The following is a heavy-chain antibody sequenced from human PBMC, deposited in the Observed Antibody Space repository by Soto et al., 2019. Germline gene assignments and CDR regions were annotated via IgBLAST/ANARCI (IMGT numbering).Heavy chain of an antibody. CDR2: INSDGSST. Sequence: GGSLRLSCAASGFTFSSYWMHWVRQAPGKGLVWVSRINSDGSSTSYADSVKGRFTISRDNAKNTLYLQMNSLRAEDTAVYYCARDAWCDFWSGYYYYYGMDVWGQGTTVTVSS. CDR3: ARDAWCDFWSGYYYYYGMDV. J-gene: IGHJ6*02. V-gene: IGHV3-74*01. CDR1: GFTFSSYW. D-gene: IGHD3-3*01.